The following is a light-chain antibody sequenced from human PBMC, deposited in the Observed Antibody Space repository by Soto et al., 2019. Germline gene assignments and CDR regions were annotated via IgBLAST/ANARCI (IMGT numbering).Light chain of an antibody. Sequence: EIVLTQSPGTLSLSPGERATLSCGASQSISGSYLAWYQQKPGQAPRLLIYGASSRATDIPDRFSGSWSGAEFPPTISRMEAEDFAVYYCQQYGTSITFGQGTRLEIK. CDR1: QSISGSY. CDR2: GAS. V-gene: IGKV3-20*01. J-gene: IGKJ5*01. CDR3: QQYGTSIT.